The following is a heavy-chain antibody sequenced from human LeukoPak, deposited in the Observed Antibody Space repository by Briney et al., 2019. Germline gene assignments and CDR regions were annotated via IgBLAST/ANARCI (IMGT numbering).Heavy chain of an antibody. V-gene: IGHV1-24*01. CDR2: FDPEDGET. D-gene: IGHD2-2*01. J-gene: IGHJ4*02. Sequence: GASVKVSCKVSGYTLTELSMHWVRQAPGKGLEWMGGFDPEDGETIYAQKLQGRVTMTTDTSTSTAYMELRSLRSDDTAVYYCARVVPAAMIDYWGLGTLVTVSS. CDR3: ARVVPAAMIDY. CDR1: GYTLTELS.